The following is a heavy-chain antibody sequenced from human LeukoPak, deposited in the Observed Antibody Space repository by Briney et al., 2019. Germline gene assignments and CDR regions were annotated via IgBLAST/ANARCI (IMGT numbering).Heavy chain of an antibody. D-gene: IGHD3-22*01. Sequence: GGSLRLSCAASGFPFSTNDMSWIRQAPGKGLEWVSYISSSGSTIYYADSVKGRFTISRDNAKNSLYLQMNSLRAEDTAVYYCARDYRDYDSSGYYFYWGQGTLVTVSS. J-gene: IGHJ4*02. CDR2: ISSSGSTI. CDR1: GFPFSTND. V-gene: IGHV3-11*04. CDR3: ARDYRDYDSSGYYFY.